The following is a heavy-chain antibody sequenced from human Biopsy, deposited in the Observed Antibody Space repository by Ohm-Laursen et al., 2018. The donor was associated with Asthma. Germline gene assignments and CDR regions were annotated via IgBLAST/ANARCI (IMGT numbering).Heavy chain of an antibody. D-gene: IGHD1-20*01. CDR1: GVSLSSFG. CDR3: AKGRYKWNDGYYGLDV. CDR2: ISYDGSKK. V-gene: IGHV3-30*18. Sequence: SLRLSCAASGVSLSSFGMNWVRQAPGKGLEWVAVISYDGSKKEYGDSVKGRFTISRNNSKDTVYLQMNSLRAEDTAVYYCAKGRYKWNDGYYGLDVWGQGTTVTVS. J-gene: IGHJ6*02.